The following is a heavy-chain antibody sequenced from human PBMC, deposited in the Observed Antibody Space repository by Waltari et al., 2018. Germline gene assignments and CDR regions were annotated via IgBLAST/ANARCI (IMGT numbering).Heavy chain of an antibody. CDR3: ANSYDSSGYYSYYFDY. CDR1: GFTFSSYA. V-gene: IGHV3-23*04. CDR2: ISGSGGST. J-gene: IGHJ4*02. Sequence: EVQLVESGGGLVQPGGSLRLSCAASGFTFSSYAMSWVRQAPGKGLEWVSAISGSGGSTYYADSVKGRFTISRDNSKNTLYLQMNSLRAEDTAVYYCANSYDSSGYYSYYFDYWGQGTLVTVSS. D-gene: IGHD3-22*01.